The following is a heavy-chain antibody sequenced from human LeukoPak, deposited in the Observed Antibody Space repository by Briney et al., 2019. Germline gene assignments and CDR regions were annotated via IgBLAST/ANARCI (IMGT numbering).Heavy chain of an antibody. CDR1: GYTFTSYG. D-gene: IGHD5-18*01. CDR3: ARWGYGYGPTYYFDY. Sequence: ASVKVSCKASGYTFTSYGISWVRQAPGQGLEWMGWISAYNGNTNYAQKLQGRVTMTTDTSTSTAYMELRSLRSDDTAVYYCARWGYGYGPTYYFDYWGQGTLVTVSS. CDR2: ISAYNGNT. J-gene: IGHJ4*02. V-gene: IGHV1-18*01.